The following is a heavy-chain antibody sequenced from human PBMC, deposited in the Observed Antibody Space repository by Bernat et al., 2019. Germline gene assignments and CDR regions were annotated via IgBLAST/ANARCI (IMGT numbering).Heavy chain of an antibody. D-gene: IGHD6-13*01. Sequence: QVQLQESGPGLVKPSQTLSLTCTVSGGSISSGGYYWSWIRQHPGKGLEWIGYIYYSGSTYYNPSLKSRVTISVDTSKNQFSLKLSSVTAADTAVYYCARENARPGIAAAGGGRYYYYYYGMDVWGQGTTVTVSS. V-gene: IGHV4-31*03. CDR2: IYYSGST. CDR3: ARENARPGIAAAGGGRYYYYYYGMDV. J-gene: IGHJ6*02. CDR1: GGSISSGGYY.